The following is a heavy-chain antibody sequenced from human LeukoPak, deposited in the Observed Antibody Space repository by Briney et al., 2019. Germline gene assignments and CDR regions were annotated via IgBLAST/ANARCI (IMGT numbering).Heavy chain of an antibody. V-gene: IGHV3-30*03. CDR3: ARYAEYAVSTPCY. CDR1: GFTFSSYV. D-gene: IGHD2-8*01. CDR2: LSYDGNYK. Sequence: PGGSLRLSCAASGFTFSSYVMSWVRQAPGKGLEWVAVLSYDGNYKYYADSVKGRFAISRDNSENTLYLQMNSLRAEDTAVYYCARYAEYAVSTPCYWGQGTLVTVSA. J-gene: IGHJ4*02.